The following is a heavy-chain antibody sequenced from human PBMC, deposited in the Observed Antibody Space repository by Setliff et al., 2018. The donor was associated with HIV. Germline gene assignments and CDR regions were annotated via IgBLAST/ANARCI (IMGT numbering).Heavy chain of an antibody. V-gene: IGHV4-34*01. J-gene: IGHJ6*03. CDR2: INHSANT. Sequence: PSETLSLTCAVYGGSFSGNYWNWIRQPPGKGLEWIGEINHSANTNYSPSRKSRVTISVDTSKNQFSLKLNSVTAADTAVYYCARDGHLEGSDRYYHYYMDVWGKGTTVTVSS. D-gene: IGHD3-10*01. CDR3: ARDGHLEGSDRYYHYYMDV. CDR1: GGSFSGNY.